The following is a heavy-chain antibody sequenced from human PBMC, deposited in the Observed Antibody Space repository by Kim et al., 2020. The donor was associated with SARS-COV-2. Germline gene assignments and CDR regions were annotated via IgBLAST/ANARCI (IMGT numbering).Heavy chain of an antibody. CDR2: IKSKTDGGTT. CDR1: GFTFSNAW. Sequence: GGSLRLSCAASGFTFSNAWMSWVRQAPGKGLEWVGRIKSKTDGGTTDYAAPVKGRFTISRDDSKNTLYLQMNSLKTEDTAVYYCTTYYGSGSSDPSDYWGQGTLVTVSS. D-gene: IGHD3-10*01. CDR3: TTYYGSGSSDPSDY. V-gene: IGHV3-15*01. J-gene: IGHJ4*02.